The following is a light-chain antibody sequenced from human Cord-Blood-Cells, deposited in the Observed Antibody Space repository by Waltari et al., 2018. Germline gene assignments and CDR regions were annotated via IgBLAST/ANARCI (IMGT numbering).Light chain of an antibody. CDR2: GAS. Sequence: EIVLTQSPGTLSLSPGERATLSCRASQSVSSSYLARDQQKPGQAPRLLIYGASSRATGIPDRFSGSGSGTDFTLTISRLEPEDFAVYYCQQYGSSPPLTFGGGTKVEIK. CDR3: QQYGSSPPLT. J-gene: IGKJ4*01. CDR1: QSVSSSY. V-gene: IGKV3-20*01.